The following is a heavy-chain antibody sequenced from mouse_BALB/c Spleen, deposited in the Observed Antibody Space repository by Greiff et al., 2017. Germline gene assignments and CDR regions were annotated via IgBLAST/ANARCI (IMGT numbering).Heavy chain of an antibody. J-gene: IGHJ4*01. D-gene: IGHD2-3*01. CDR2: IYPGDGDT. Sequence: QVQLQQSGPELVKPGASVKISCKASGYAFSSSWMNWVKQRPGQGLEWIGRIYPGDGDTNYNGKFKGKATLTADKSSSTAYMQLSSLTSVDSAVYFCARDGYYLYAMDYWGQGTSVTVSS. V-gene: IGHV1-82*01. CDR3: ARDGYYLYAMDY. CDR1: GYAFSSSW.